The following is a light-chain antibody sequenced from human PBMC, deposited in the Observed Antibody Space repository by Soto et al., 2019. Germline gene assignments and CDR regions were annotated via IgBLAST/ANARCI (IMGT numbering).Light chain of an antibody. J-gene: IGKJ1*01. V-gene: IGKV3-15*01. CDR3: QQYNNWPRWT. CDR1: QSVSSN. Sequence: EIVMTQSPATLSVSPGERATLSCRASQSVSSNLAWYQQKPRXXXXXXXXRAXXRATGIAARLSASRSRTEFTLTISSLQSEDFAVYYCQQYNNWPRWTFGQETKVEIK. CDR2: RAX.